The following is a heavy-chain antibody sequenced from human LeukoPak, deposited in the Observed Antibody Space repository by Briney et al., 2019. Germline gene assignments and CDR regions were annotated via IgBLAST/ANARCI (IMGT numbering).Heavy chain of an antibody. CDR1: GGTFSSYT. CDR3: ASTHITLFGDCGMHV. Sequence: ASVKVSFKASGGTFSSYTICWVRQAPGQGLEWMGWINPNSGGTNYAQKFQGRVTMTRDTSISTAYMEPRRLRSDDTAVYYCASTHITLFGDCGMHVWGQGTTVTVSS. CDR2: INPNSGGT. D-gene: IGHD3-3*01. J-gene: IGHJ6*01. V-gene: IGHV1-2*02.